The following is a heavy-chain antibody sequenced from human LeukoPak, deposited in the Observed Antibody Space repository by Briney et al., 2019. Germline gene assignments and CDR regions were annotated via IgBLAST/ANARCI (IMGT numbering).Heavy chain of an antibody. CDR3: ARTTDPTTVTSPFDY. CDR2: ISSSSSTI. D-gene: IGHD4-11*01. CDR1: GFTFSSYS. Sequence: GGSLRLSCAASGFTFSSYSMDWVRQAPGKGLEWVSYISSSSSTIYYADSVKGRFTISRDNAKNSLYLQMYSLRAEDTAVYYCARTTDPTTVTSPFDYWGQGTLVTVSP. V-gene: IGHV3-48*01. J-gene: IGHJ4*02.